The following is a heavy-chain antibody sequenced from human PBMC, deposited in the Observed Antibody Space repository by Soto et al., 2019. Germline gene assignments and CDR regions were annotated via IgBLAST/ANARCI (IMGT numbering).Heavy chain of an antibody. CDR3: AKARYCSSTSCYTFDY. D-gene: IGHD2-2*02. J-gene: IGHJ4*02. CDR1: GFTFSSYG. V-gene: IGHV3-30*18. Sequence: RLSCAASGFTFSSYGMHWVRQAPGKGLEWVAVISYDGSNKYYADSVKGRFTISRDNSKNTPYLQMNSLRAEDTAVYYCAKARYCSSTSCYTFDYWGQGTLVTVSS. CDR2: ISYDGSNK.